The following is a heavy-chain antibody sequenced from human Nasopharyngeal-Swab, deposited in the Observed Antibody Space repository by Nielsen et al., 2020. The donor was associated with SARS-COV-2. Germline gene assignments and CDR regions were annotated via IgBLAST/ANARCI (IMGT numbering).Heavy chain of an antibody. D-gene: IGHD2-15*01. J-gene: IGHJ4*02. CDR1: GFTFSSYG. CDR3: ARDEGCFDY. Sequence: GGSLRLSCAASGFTFSSYGMHWVRQAPGKGLEWVAVISYDGSNKYYADSVKGRFTISRDNPKNTLYLQMNSLRAEDTAVYYCARDEGCFDYWGQGTLVTVSS. CDR2: ISYDGSNK. V-gene: IGHV3-30*03.